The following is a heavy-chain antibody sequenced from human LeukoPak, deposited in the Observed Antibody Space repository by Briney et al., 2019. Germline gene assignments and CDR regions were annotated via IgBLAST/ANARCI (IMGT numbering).Heavy chain of an antibody. CDR3: ASRTYYDSSGYSPVYYMDV. J-gene: IGHJ6*03. CDR1: GATFSSYA. D-gene: IGHD3-22*01. V-gene: IGHV1-69*01. Sequence: GFSVKVSCKASGATFSSYAISWVRQAPGQGLEWMGGIIPIFGTANYAQKFQGRVTITADESTSTAYMELSSLRSEDTAVYYCASRTYYDSSGYSPVYYMDVWGKGTTVTVSS. CDR2: IIPIFGTA.